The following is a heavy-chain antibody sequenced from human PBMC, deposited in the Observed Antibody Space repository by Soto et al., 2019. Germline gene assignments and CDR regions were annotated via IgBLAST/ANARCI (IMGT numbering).Heavy chain of an antibody. CDR3: ARIVGYSGYDWATFLLDGMDV. Sequence: GGSLRLSCAASGFTFSSYAMHWVRQAPGKGLEWVAVISYDGSNKYYADSVKGRFTISRDNSKNTLYLQMNSLRAEDTAVYYCARIVGYSGYDWATFLLDGMDVWGQGTTVTVSS. V-gene: IGHV3-30-3*01. D-gene: IGHD5-12*01. CDR1: GFTFSSYA. CDR2: ISYDGSNK. J-gene: IGHJ6*02.